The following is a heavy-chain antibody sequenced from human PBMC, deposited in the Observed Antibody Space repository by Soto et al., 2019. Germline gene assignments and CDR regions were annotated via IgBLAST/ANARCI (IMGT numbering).Heavy chain of an antibody. Sequence: GSLRLSCGASGFIFSKYSMNWVRQAPGKGLEWLSYISSNSVTIYYADSVRGRFTIFRDNAKNSLYLQMNSLRDEDTAVYYCAREDILGTRSFDYWGQGALVTVSS. CDR2: ISSNSVTI. D-gene: IGHD1-26*01. CDR1: GFIFSKYS. J-gene: IGHJ4*02. V-gene: IGHV3-48*02. CDR3: AREDILGTRSFDY.